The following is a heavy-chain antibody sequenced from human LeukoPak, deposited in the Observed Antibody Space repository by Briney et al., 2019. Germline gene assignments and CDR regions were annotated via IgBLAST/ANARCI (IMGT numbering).Heavy chain of an antibody. D-gene: IGHD2-15*01. CDR2: IIPIFGTA. V-gene: IGHV1-69*13. J-gene: IGHJ4*02. CDR1: GGTFSSYA. Sequence: GASVKVSCKASGGTFSSYAISWVRQAPGQGLEWMGGIIPIFGTANYAQKFQGRVTITADESTSTAYMELSSLRSEDTAVYYCARGARNIYSTPIDYWGQGTLVTVSS. CDR3: ARGARNIYSTPIDY.